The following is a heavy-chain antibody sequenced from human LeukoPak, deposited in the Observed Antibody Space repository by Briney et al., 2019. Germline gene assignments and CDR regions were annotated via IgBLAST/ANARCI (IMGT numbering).Heavy chain of an antibody. J-gene: IGHJ4*02. D-gene: IGHD6-13*01. V-gene: IGHV4-59*01. CDR2: IYSSGSSGIT. CDR1: GGSLSGSY. CDR3: ARRYSSWSSFDY. Sequence: PSETLSLTCTVSGGSLSGSYWSWIRQPPGKQLEWIGYIYSSGSSGITTYNPSLQSRVIISQDTSKNDFSLKLTSVTAADAAVYYCARRYSSWSSFDYWGQGTLVTVSS.